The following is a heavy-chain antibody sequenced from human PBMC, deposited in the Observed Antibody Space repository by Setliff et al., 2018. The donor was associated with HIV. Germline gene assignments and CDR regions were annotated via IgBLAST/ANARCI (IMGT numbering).Heavy chain of an antibody. CDR2: IIHILGVA. CDR1: GGTFSSNA. Sequence: SVKVSCKASGGTFSSNAISWVRQAPGQGLEWMGGIIHILGVANYAQKFQGRVTITADKSTSTAYMELSSLRSEDTAVYYRARGRVLRGYYYYYMDVWGKGTTVTVSS. D-gene: IGHD3-3*01. V-gene: IGHV1-69*10. J-gene: IGHJ6*03. CDR3: ARGRVLRGYYYYYMDV.